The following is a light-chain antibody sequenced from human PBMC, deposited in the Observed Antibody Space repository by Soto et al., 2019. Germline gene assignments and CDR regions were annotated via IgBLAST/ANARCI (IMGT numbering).Light chain of an antibody. V-gene: IGLV2-11*01. J-gene: IGLJ1*01. Sequence: QSALTQPRSVSGSPGQSVTISCTGTSSDVGGYNFVSWYQQYPGKAPKLMIYDVSKRPSGVPDRFSGSKSGNTASLAISGLQAEDDADYYCCSYAGSYTFVFGTGTKLTVL. CDR2: DVS. CDR3: CSYAGSYTFV. CDR1: SSDVGGYNF.